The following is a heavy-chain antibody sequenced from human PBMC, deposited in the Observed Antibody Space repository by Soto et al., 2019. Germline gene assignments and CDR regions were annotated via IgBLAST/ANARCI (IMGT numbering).Heavy chain of an antibody. CDR3: ARGGAVAGIISHVAAYDY. CDR1: GGSFSGYY. CDR2: INHSGST. J-gene: IGHJ4*02. V-gene: IGHV4-34*01. Sequence: QVQLQQWGAGLLKPSETLSLTCAVYGGSFSGYYWSWIRQPPGKGLEWIGEINHSGSTNYNPSLKSRVTISVATSKNQFSLKLSSVTAADTAVYYCARGGAVAGIISHVAAYDYWGQGTLVTVSS. D-gene: IGHD6-19*01.